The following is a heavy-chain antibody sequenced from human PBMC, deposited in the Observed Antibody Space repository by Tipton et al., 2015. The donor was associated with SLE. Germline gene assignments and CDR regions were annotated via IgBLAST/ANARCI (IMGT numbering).Heavy chain of an antibody. CDR3: ARLVSGSYSYFDY. CDR2: IYTSGST. CDR1: GGSISSYY. Sequence: TLSLTCTVSGGSISSYYWSWIRQPPGKGLEWIGYIYTSGSTNYNPSLQSRVTISVDTSKNQFSLKLSSVTAADTAVYYCARLVSGSYSYFDYWGQGTLVTVSS. J-gene: IGHJ4*02. V-gene: IGHV4-4*08. D-gene: IGHD1-26*01.